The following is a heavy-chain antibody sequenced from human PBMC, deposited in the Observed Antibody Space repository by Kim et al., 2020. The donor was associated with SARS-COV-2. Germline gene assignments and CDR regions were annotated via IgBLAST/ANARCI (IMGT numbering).Heavy chain of an antibody. J-gene: IGHJ3*02. CDR1: GFTFSSYA. V-gene: IGHV3-23*03. Sequence: GGSLRLSCAASGFTFSSYAMSWVRQAPGKGLEWVSLIYSGDSSTYYADSVKGRFTISRDNSKNTLYLQMNSLRAEDTAVYYCAREPFDYGDYVDQGAFDIWGQGTMVTVSS. CDR3: AREPFDYGDYVDQGAFDI. CDR2: IYSGDSST. D-gene: IGHD4-17*01.